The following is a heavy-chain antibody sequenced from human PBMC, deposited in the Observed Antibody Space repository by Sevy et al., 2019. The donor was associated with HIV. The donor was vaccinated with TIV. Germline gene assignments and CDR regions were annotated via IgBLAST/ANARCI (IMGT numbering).Heavy chain of an antibody. CDR2: IKQDGSEK. D-gene: IGHD3-3*01. CDR1: GFTFSSYW. J-gene: IGHJ5*02. Sequence: GGSLRLSCAASGFTFSSYWMSWVRQAPGKGLEWVANIKQDGSEKYYVDSVKGRFTISRDNAKNSLYLQMNSLRAEDTAVYYCARDQYYDFGGGYSWGQGTLVTVSS. V-gene: IGHV3-7*03. CDR3: ARDQYYDFGGGYS.